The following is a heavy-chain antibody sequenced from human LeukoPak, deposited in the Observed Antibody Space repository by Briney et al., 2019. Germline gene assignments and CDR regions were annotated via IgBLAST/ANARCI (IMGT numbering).Heavy chain of an antibody. J-gene: IGHJ5*02. Sequence: PSETLSLTCSVSGGSISSYYWNWIRQPAGKGLEWIGRIFTTGSTNYNPSLKSRVTISVDKSKNLCSLKLSSVTAADTAVYYCARDQVASYGSGSGWFDPWGQGTLVTVSS. CDR3: ARDQVASYGSGSGWFDP. CDR2: IFTTGST. V-gene: IGHV4-4*07. CDR1: GGSISSYY. D-gene: IGHD3-10*01.